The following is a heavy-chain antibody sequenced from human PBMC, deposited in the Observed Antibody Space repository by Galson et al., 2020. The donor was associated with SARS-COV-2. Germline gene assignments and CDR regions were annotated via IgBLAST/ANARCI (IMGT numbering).Heavy chain of an antibody. CDR2: IYTSGST. Sequence: SETLSLTCTVSGGSISSGSYSWSWIRQPAGKGLEWIGRIYTSGSTNYNPSLKSRVTISVDTSKNQFSLKLSSVTAADTAVYYCAREPGSSSWYSDTYFDYWGQGTLVTVSS. V-gene: IGHV4-61*02. CDR3: AREPGSSSWYSDTYFDY. CDR1: GGSISSGSYS. J-gene: IGHJ4*02. D-gene: IGHD6-13*01.